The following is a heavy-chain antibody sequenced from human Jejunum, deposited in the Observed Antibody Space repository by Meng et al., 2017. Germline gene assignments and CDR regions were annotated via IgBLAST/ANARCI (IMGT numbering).Heavy chain of an antibody. CDR2: INGDGTYT. CDR1: GFTFTGNW. CDR3: AKDWGGAGALVY. V-gene: IGHV3-74*03. Sequence: GGSLRLSCAVSGFTFTGNWMHWVRQAPGKGPVWVARINGDGTYTEYADSVRARFTISRDNAKRTLYLQMTSLRAEDTAVYFCAKDWGGAGALVYWGQGSLVTVSS. J-gene: IGHJ4*02. D-gene: IGHD1-26*01.